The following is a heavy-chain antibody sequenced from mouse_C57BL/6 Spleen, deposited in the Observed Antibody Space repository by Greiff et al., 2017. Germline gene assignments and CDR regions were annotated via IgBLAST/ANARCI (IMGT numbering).Heavy chain of an antibody. D-gene: IGHD1-1*01. CDR2: ISAGGGYT. Sequence: DVMLVESGGGLVKPGGSLKLSCAASGFTFSSYAMSWVRQTPEKRLEWVATISAGGGYTYYPDNVKGRFTLSRDNAKNNLYLLMSHMESEDIAMCYCARGYYGTVDYWGQGTTLTVSA. CDR1: GFTFSSYA. V-gene: IGHV5-4*03. CDR3: ARGYYGTVDY. J-gene: IGHJ2*01.